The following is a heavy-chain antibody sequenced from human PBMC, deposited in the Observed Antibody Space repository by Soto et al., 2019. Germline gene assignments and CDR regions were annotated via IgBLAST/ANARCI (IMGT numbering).Heavy chain of an antibody. CDR1: GFPFSSYS. CDR3: ARDGAVLELNYYYGMDV. D-gene: IGHD3-3*01. J-gene: IGHJ6*02. V-gene: IGHV3-21*01. CDR2: ISSSSSYI. Sequence: GGSLRLSCAASGFPFSSYSMNWVRQAPGKGLEWVSSISSSSSYIYYADSVKGRFTISRDNAKNSLYLQMNSLRAEDTAVYYCARDGAVLELNYYYGMDVWGQGTTVTVSS.